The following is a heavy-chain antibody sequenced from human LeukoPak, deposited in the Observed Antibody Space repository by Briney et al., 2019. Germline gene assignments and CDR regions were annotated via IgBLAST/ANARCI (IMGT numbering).Heavy chain of an antibody. Sequence: KTGGSLRPSCAASGFTFSNAWMSWVRQAPGRGLEWVGRIKSKTNGGTTDYAAPVKGRFTISRDDSKNTLYLQMNSLKTEDTAVYYCTTNGDFHFDYWGQGTLVTVSS. D-gene: IGHD4-17*01. V-gene: IGHV3-15*01. CDR2: IKSKTNGGTT. J-gene: IGHJ4*02. CDR1: GFTFSNAW. CDR3: TTNGDFHFDY.